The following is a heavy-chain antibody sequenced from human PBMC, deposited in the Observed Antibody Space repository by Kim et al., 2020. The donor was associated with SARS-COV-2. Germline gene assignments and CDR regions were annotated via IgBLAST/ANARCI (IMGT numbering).Heavy chain of an antibody. J-gene: IGHJ4*01. V-gene: IGHV1-69*04. CDR2: IIPFLSVT. CDR1: GGTFSTYA. CDR3: ATSTPQRGSHSYDTLAHFD. Sequence: SVKVSCKASGGTFSTYAINWVRQAPGQGLEWMGNIIPFLSVTNDAPRFQDRVTLYADESTGTAYMELSSLGSEDTAVYYCATSTPQRGSHSYDTLAHFD. D-gene: IGHD3-16*01.